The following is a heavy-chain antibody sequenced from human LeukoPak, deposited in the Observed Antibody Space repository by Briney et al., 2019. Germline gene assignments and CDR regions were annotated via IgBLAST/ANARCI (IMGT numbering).Heavy chain of an antibody. V-gene: IGHV1-69*13. CDR3: ARVGDGYPVGAFDI. J-gene: IGHJ3*02. CDR1: GGTFSSYA. Sequence: SVKVSCKASGGTFSSYAISWVRQAPGQGLEWMGGIIPIFGTANYAQKFQGRVTITADESTSTAYMELSSLRSEDTAVYYCARVGDGYPVGAFDIWGQGTMVTVSS. CDR2: IIPIFGTA. D-gene: IGHD5-24*01.